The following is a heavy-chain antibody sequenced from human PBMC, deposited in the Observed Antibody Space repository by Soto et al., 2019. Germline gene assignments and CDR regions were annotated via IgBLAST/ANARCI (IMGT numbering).Heavy chain of an antibody. J-gene: IGHJ3*02. D-gene: IGHD3-22*01. Sequence: GGSLRLSCAASGFTFSSYAMHWVRQAPGKGLEWVAVISYDGSNKYYADSVKGRFTISRDNSKNTLYLQMNSLRAEDTAVYYCARAKGYYDSSGRNAFDIWGQGTMVTVSS. CDR2: ISYDGSNK. V-gene: IGHV3-30-3*01. CDR1: GFTFSSYA. CDR3: ARAKGYYDSSGRNAFDI.